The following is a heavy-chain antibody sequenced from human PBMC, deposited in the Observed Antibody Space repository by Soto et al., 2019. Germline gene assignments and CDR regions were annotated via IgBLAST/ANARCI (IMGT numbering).Heavy chain of an antibody. D-gene: IGHD6-13*01. Sequence: SGPTLVNPTQTLTLTCTFSGFSLSTSGVGVGWIRQPPGKALEWLALIYWNDDKRYSPSLKSRLTITKDTSKNQVVLTMTNMDPVDTATYYCAHTPPSFIAAAGTGYNWFDPWGQGTLVTVSS. CDR2: IYWNDDK. V-gene: IGHV2-5*01. CDR1: GFSLSTSGVG. J-gene: IGHJ5*02. CDR3: AHTPPSFIAAAGTGYNWFDP.